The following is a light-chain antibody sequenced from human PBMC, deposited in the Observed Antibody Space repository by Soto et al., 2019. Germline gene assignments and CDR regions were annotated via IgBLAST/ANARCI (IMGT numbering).Light chain of an antibody. CDR2: RTS. Sequence: VVTQSPATLSVSPKNISTRSCRASQSISSNLAWYKQKPGQAPRLLMFRTSSRATGFPAWFSGSGSGTEFTLTICFLQPGYFTTYCSKHYTIYPWSFGQGGKVDI. J-gene: IGKJ1*01. CDR3: KHYTIYPWS. CDR1: QSISSN. V-gene: IGKV3-15*01.